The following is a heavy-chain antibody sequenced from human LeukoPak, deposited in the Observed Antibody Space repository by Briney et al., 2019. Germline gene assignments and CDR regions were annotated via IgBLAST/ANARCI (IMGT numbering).Heavy chain of an antibody. CDR3: ATDSPDYGGKGFDY. J-gene: IGHJ4*02. CDR2: IYSGGDT. CDR1: GFAFNTYA. D-gene: IGHD4-23*01. V-gene: IGHV3-30*14. Sequence: PGRSLRLSCAASGFAFNTYAVHWFRQASGKGLEWVSVIYSGGDTYYADSVKGRFTISRDNSKNSLYLQMNTLRAEDTAIYYCATDSPDYGGKGFDYWGQGTLVTVSS.